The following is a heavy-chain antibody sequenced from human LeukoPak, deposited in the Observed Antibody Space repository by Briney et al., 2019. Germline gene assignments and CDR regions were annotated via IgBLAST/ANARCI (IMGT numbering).Heavy chain of an antibody. Sequence: PGGSLRLSCAASGFTFSRHWMSWVRQAPGKGLEWVANVKQDGSEEFYVDSVKGRFTISRDNAKNSLYLQMNSLRAEDTAVYYCATTLQWLPIGDYWGQGTLVTVSS. J-gene: IGHJ4*02. V-gene: IGHV3-7*01. CDR3: ATTLQWLPIGDY. CDR1: GFTFSRHW. D-gene: IGHD6-19*01. CDR2: VKQDGSEE.